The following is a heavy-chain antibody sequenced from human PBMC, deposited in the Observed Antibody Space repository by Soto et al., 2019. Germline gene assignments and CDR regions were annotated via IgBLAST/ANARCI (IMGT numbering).Heavy chain of an antibody. J-gene: IGHJ4*02. D-gene: IGHD6-19*01. Sequence: QVQLQESGPELVKPSQTLSLTCSVSGGSITTNGHYWTWTRQHPGQGLEWIAYIYYTGNSYLNPSLKSRLSISVDTSKNQFSLELRSVTAADTAVYYCAREQWGFDSWGQGTLVTVSS. V-gene: IGHV4-31*03. CDR1: GGSITTNGHY. CDR2: IYYTGNS. CDR3: AREQWGFDS.